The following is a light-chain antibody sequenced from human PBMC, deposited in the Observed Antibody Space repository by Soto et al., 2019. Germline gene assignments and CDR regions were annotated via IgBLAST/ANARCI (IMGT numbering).Light chain of an antibody. J-gene: IGKJ5*01. V-gene: IGKV3-15*01. CDR3: QPDTTWLPIT. CDR1: ESVSSK. Sequence: IVVSNSPATVSVSPGERATLSCRASESVSSKLAWYQQRPGQAPRLVIYGASTRATGIPARFSGGGSGTEFTLTISSLQSEDFAVYYCQPDTTWLPITFGQGTRLEI. CDR2: GAS.